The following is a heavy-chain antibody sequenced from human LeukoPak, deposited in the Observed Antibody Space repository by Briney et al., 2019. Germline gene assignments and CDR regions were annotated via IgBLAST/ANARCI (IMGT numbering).Heavy chain of an antibody. CDR3: ARATPGGLHGYSFDY. D-gene: IGHD5-24*01. CDR2: MNPNSGNT. J-gene: IGHJ4*02. Sequence: ASVKVSCKASGYTFKNYDINWVRQATGQGLEWMGWMNPNSGNTGFAQKFQDRVSMTRDTSINTAYMELASLRSGDTAVYYCARATPGGLHGYSFDYWGQGTVVTVYS. V-gene: IGHV1-8*02. CDR1: GYTFKNYD.